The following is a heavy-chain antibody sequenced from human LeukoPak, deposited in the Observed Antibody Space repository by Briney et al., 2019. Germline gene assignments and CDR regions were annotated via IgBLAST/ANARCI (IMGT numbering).Heavy chain of an antibody. CDR3: ATAFGVVDFDY. D-gene: IGHD3-3*01. CDR1: GYTFSGYY. V-gene: IGHV1-2*02. Sequence: ASVKVSCKASGYTFSGYYMHWVRQAPGQGLEWMGWINPNSGGTKSAQKFQGRVTMTRDTSISTAYMELSSLTSDDTAVYYCATAFGVVDFDYWGQGTLVTVSS. CDR2: INPNSGGT. J-gene: IGHJ4*02.